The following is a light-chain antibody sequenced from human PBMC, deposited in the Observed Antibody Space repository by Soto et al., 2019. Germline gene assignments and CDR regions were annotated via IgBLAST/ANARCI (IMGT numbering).Light chain of an antibody. CDR1: QSVLSSSNNLND. CDR3: QQYYTTPAIT. V-gene: IGKV4-1*01. CDR2: WAS. J-gene: IGKJ5*01. Sequence: DMVMTQSPDSLAVSLGERTAINCKSSQSVLSSSNNLNDLAWYQQKPGQPPKLLIYWASTRESGVPDRFSGSGSGTDFTITISSLQAEDVAVYYCQQYYTTPAITFGQGTRLEIK.